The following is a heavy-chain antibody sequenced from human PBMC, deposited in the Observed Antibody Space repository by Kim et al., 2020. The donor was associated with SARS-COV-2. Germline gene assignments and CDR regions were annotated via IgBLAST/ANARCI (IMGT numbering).Heavy chain of an antibody. V-gene: IGHV1-69*04. D-gene: IGHD4-17*01. CDR2: IIPILGIA. J-gene: IGHJ5*02. CDR1: GGTFSSYT. CDR3: ARDPDPHDYGDP. Sequence: SVKVSCKASGGTFSSYTISWVRQAPGQGLEWMGRIIPILGIANYAQKFQGRVTITADKSTSTAYMELSSLRSEDTAVYYCARDPDPHDYGDPWGQGTLVTVSS.